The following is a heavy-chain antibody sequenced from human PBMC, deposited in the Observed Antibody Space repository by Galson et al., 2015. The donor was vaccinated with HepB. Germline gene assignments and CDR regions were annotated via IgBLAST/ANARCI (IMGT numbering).Heavy chain of an antibody. Sequence: SLRLSCAASGFTFSSYAMSWVRQAPGKGLEWVSAISGSGGSTYYADSVKGRFTISRDNSKNTLYLQMSSLRAEDTAVYYCAKDTVPAASRPSYYYYGMDVWGQGTTVTVSS. D-gene: IGHD2-2*01. J-gene: IGHJ6*02. CDR2: ISGSGGST. CDR3: AKDTVPAASRPSYYYYGMDV. V-gene: IGHV3-23*01. CDR1: GFTFSSYA.